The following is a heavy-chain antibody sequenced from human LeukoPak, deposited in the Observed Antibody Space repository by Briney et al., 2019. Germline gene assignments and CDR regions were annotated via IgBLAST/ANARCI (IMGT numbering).Heavy chain of an antibody. V-gene: IGHV1-18*04. Sequence: SVKLSCTASGYTFTSYGISWVPQAPGQRLEARGGISAYNGNTKYTQTLQARVTMTTDTATSTAYTEVRRLRCRGTAVYFCSRGEIYCSGGICYPVGADYWGKGTLVTVSS. CDR2: ISAYNGNT. CDR1: GYTFTSYG. CDR3: SRGEIYCSGGICYPVGADY. D-gene: IGHD2-15*01. J-gene: IGHJ4*02.